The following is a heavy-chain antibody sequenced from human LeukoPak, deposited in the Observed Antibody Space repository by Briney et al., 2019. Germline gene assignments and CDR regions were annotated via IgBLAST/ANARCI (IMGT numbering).Heavy chain of an antibody. V-gene: IGHV1-69*04. Sequence: GASVKVSCKASGYTFTGYYMHWVRQAPGQGLEWMGRIIPILGIANYAQKFQGRVTITADKSTSTAYMELSSLRSEDTAVYYCARDQDSSSPTFDYWGQGTLVTVSS. D-gene: IGHD6-6*01. CDR1: GYTFTGYY. CDR2: IIPILGIA. J-gene: IGHJ4*02. CDR3: ARDQDSSSPTFDY.